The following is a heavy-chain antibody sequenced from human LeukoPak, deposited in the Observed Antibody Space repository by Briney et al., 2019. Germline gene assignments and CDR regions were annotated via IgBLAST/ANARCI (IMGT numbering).Heavy chain of an antibody. J-gene: IGHJ6*02. CDR1: GFTFSSYA. CDR2: ISGSGGST. V-gene: IGHV3-23*01. Sequence: GSLRLSCAVSGFTFSSYAMNWVRQAPGKGLEWVSVISGSGGSTYHADSVKGRFTISRDNSKNTLYLQMNSLRAEDTAMYYCARDKRSTHYYYGMDVWGQGTTVTVSS. D-gene: IGHD3-10*01. CDR3: ARDKRSTHYYYGMDV.